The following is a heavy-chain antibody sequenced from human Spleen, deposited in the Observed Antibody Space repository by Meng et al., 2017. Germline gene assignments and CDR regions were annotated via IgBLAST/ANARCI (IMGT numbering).Heavy chain of an antibody. D-gene: IGHD6-13*01. V-gene: IGHV3-66*02. CDR3: ARGRSYSSSWIPYYYYYGMDV. Sequence: GESLKISCAASGFTVSHNYMSWVRQAPGEGLEWVSVIYSGGSTYYADSVKGRFTISRDNSKNTLYLQMNSLRAEDTAVYYCARGRSYSSSWIPYYYYYGMDVWGQGTTVTVSS. J-gene: IGHJ6*02. CDR2: IYSGGST. CDR1: GFTVSHNY.